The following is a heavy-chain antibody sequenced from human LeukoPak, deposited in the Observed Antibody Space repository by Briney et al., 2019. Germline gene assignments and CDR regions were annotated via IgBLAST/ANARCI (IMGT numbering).Heavy chain of an antibody. J-gene: IGHJ4*02. CDR2: IYYSGST. CDR1: GGSISSSTDY. Sequence: SETLSLTCSVSGGSISSSTDYWGWIRQPPGKGLEWIGSIYYSGSTYYNPSLKSRVTISVDTSKNQFSLKLSSVTAADTAVYYCARAERSYFDYWGQGTLVTVSS. D-gene: IGHD5-24*01. V-gene: IGHV4-39*07. CDR3: ARAERSYFDY.